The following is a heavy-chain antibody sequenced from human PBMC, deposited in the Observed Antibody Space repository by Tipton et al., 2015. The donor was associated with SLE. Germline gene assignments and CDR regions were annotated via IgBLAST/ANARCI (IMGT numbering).Heavy chain of an antibody. CDR1: GYTFTGYY. Sequence: QLVQSGAEVKKPGASVKVSCKASGYTFTGYYMHWVRQAPGQGLEWTGWINPNSGGTNYAQKFQGRVTMTRDTSISTAYMELSRLRSDDTAVYYCARVHRGYGSGSGEAFDIWGQGTMVTVSS. J-gene: IGHJ3*02. CDR2: INPNSGGT. V-gene: IGHV1-2*02. D-gene: IGHD3-10*01. CDR3: ARVHRGYGSGSGEAFDI.